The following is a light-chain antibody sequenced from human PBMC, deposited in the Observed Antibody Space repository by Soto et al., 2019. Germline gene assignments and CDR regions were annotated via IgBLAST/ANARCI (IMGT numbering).Light chain of an antibody. CDR2: EAT. CDR3: TSYTITSPYV. CDR1: SSDIGRYKF. Sequence: QLVLTQPASMSGSLGQSITISCTGTSSDIGRYKFVSWYQHHPGKAPKLIIYEATKRPSGVPYRFSGSKSGNTASLTISGLQAEDEADYYCTSYTITSPYVFGSGTKLTVL. V-gene: IGLV2-14*01. J-gene: IGLJ1*01.